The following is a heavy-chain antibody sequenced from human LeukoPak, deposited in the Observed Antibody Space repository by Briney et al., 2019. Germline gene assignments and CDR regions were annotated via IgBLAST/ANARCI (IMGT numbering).Heavy chain of an antibody. CDR1: GFTFSSYS. D-gene: IGHD2-2*01. V-gene: IGHV3-48*01. CDR2: ISSGSSAI. J-gene: IGHJ4*02. Sequence: GGSLRLSCAASGFTFSSYSMNWVRQAPGKGLEWVSYISSGSSAIYYADSVKGRFTISRDNSKNTLYLQMNSLRAEDTAVYYCAKGQLSSDVEYWGQGTLVTVSS. CDR3: AKGQLSSDVEY.